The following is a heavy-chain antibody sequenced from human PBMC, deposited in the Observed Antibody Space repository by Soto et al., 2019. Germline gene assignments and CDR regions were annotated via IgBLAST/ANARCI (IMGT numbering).Heavy chain of an antibody. CDR1: GYTFTSYA. D-gene: IGHD6-13*01. J-gene: IGHJ4*02. CDR2: INAGNGNT. V-gene: IGHV1-3*01. Sequence: ASVKVSCKAYGYTFTSYAMHWVRQAPGQRLEWMGWINAGNGNTKYSQKFQGRVTITRDTSASTAYMELSSLRSEDTAVYYCARRVAAAGTGCFDYWGQGTLVTVSS. CDR3: ARRVAAAGTGCFDY.